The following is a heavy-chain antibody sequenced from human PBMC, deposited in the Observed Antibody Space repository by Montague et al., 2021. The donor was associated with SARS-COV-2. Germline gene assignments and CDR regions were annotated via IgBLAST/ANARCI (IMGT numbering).Heavy chain of an antibody. Sequence: SETLSLTCTVSGGSISSYYWSWIRQPPGKGLEWIGYFYYSGSTNYNPSFKSRLSISGDTSKNQFSLEVTSVTAADTAVYYCARGTYSGVDSDGYYYYYDMDVWGQGTTVTVSS. CDR3: ARGTYSGVDSDGYYYYYDMDV. CDR1: GGSISSYY. CDR2: FYYSGST. J-gene: IGHJ6*02. D-gene: IGHD1-26*01. V-gene: IGHV4-59*01.